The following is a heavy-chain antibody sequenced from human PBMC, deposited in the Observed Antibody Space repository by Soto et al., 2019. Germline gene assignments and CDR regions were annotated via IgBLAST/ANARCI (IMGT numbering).Heavy chain of an antibody. CDR3: VRDRGTPDSFDI. D-gene: IGHD1-26*01. V-gene: IGHV3-74*01. J-gene: IGHJ3*02. CDR1: RFNFSPYF. Sequence: EAHLVESGGGLPQPGGSLRLSCVASRFNFSPYFMAWVRQGPGRGLEWVSHIKGDGTTTAYADSVRGRFIISRDNGRNTLFLQMNSLRDEDTAVYYCVRDRGTPDSFDIWGQGTTVIVSS. CDR2: IKGDGTTT.